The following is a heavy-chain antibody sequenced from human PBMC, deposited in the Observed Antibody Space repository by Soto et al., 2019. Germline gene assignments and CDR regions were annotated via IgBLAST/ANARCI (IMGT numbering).Heavy chain of an antibody. V-gene: IGHV1-2*02. Sequence: QVQLVQSGAEVKKSGASVKISCKASGYSFTGYYIHWVRPAPGQGFEWMGEISPNSGGTKYAQKFHSRITMTSETSITASYTDWSNLRPDDPAVYYCRKGRLGNAGGFYWGQGTVVCVSA. J-gene: IGHJ4*02. CDR3: RKGRLGNAGGFY. D-gene: IGHD7-27*01. CDR2: ISPNSGGT. CDR1: GYSFTGYY.